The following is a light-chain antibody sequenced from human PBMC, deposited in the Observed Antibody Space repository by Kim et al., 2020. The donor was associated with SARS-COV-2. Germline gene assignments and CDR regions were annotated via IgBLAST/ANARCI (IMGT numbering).Light chain of an antibody. CDR3: QVWDSSSDHRVV. V-gene: IGLV3-21*04. CDR1: SIGSKS. CDR2: YDS. J-gene: IGLJ2*01. Sequence: PGKTARMTCGGTSIGSKSVHWYQQKPGQAPVLVIYYDSDRPSGIPERFSGSNSGNTATLTISRVEAGDEADYYCQVWDSSSDHRVVFGGGTQLTVL.